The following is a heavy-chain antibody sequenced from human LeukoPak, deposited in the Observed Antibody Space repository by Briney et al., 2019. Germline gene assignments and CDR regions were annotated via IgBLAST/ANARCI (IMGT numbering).Heavy chain of an antibody. Sequence: GRSLRLSSAASGFTFSSYGMHWVRQAPGKGLEWVAVISYDGSNKYYADSVKGRFTISRDNSKNTLYLQMNSLRAEDTAVYYCAKDVERGYISSWYNYWGQGTLVTVSS. CDR3: AKDVERGYISSWYNY. V-gene: IGHV3-30*18. CDR1: GFTFSSYG. CDR2: ISYDGSNK. J-gene: IGHJ4*02. D-gene: IGHD6-13*01.